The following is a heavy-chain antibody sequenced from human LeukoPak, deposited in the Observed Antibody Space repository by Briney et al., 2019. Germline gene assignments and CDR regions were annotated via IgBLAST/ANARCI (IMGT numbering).Heavy chain of an antibody. D-gene: IGHD6-13*01. CDR2: ISGNGGST. J-gene: IGHJ4*02. CDR1: GFAFSTCS. CDR3: AREGTPGTFDY. Sequence: PGGSLRLSCAASGFAFSTCSMHWVRQAPGKGLESVSAISGNGGSTYYANSVKGRFTISRDNSKNTLYLQMGSLTAEDMAYYYCAREGTPGTFDYWGQGTLVTVSA. V-gene: IGHV3-64*01.